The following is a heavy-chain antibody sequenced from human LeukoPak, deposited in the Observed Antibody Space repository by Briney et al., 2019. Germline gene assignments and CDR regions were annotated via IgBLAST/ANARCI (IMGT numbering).Heavy chain of an antibody. CDR1: GGSFSGYY. CDR2: INHSGST. D-gene: IGHD2-2*02. CDR3: GRLLVPVAIYWGNWFDP. V-gene: IGHV4-34*01. Sequence: PSETLSLTCALYGGSFSGYYWSCIPDPPGKRREWIWEINHSGSTNYNPSLNSRVTISVDTSKNQFSLKLSSVTAGDTAVYCCGRLLVPVAIYWGNWFDPWGQGTLVTVSS. J-gene: IGHJ5*01.